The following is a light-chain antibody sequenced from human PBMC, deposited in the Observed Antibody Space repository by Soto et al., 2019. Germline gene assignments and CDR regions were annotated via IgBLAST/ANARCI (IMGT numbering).Light chain of an antibody. CDR3: SSYAGSTTYV. CDR2: EGF. V-gene: IGLV2-23*01. Sequence: QSVLRQPASVSGSPGQSITLSCTGTSNDVGTYNLVSWYQQHPGKAPKLIIFEGFKRPSGVSNRFSGSKSGNTASLTISGLQAEDEADYYCSSYAGSTTYVFGTGTKVTVL. CDR1: SNDVGTYNL. J-gene: IGLJ1*01.